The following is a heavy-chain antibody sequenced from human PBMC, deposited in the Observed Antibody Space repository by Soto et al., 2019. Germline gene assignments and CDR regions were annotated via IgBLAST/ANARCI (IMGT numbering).Heavy chain of an antibody. Sequence: QVQLVQSGAEVRKPGASVKVSCTASGYTFTTYGISWVRQAPGQGLEWMGWISGYNGHTKYAQKFQGRVTMTTDTATSTVYMDLRSLRSDDTAVYYCAREGEMPYYYYGLDVWGQVATVTVSS. J-gene: IGHJ6*02. CDR1: GYTFTTYG. CDR3: AREGEMPYYYYGLDV. V-gene: IGHV1-18*01. CDR2: ISGYNGHT. D-gene: IGHD3-16*01.